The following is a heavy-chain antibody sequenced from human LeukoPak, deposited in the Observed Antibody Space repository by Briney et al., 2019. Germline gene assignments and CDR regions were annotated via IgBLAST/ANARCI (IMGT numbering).Heavy chain of an antibody. D-gene: IGHD5-12*01. CDR2: IYHSGST. CDR3: ARTPGYSGSYFDY. CDR1: GGSISSSNW. J-gene: IGHJ4*02. Sequence: PSGTLSLTCAVSGGSISSSNWWSWVCQPPGKRLEWIGEIYHSGSTNYNPSLKSRVTISVDKSKNQFSLKLSSVTAADTAVYYCARTPGYSGSYFDYWGQGTLVTVSS. V-gene: IGHV4-4*02.